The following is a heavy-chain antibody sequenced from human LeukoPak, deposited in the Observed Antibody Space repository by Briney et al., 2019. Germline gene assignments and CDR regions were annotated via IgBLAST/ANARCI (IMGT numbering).Heavy chain of an antibody. J-gene: IGHJ4*02. CDR2: IYYSGSA. CDR1: GGSISSGGHY. D-gene: IGHD5/OR15-5a*01. CDR3: ARGTLRLFDY. Sequence: SQTLSLTCTASGGSISSGGHYWSWLRQHPAKGLEWIGYIYYSGSAYYNPSLESRVTISIDTSKNQFSLKLTSVTAADTAVYFCARGTLRLFDYWGQGTLVTVSS. V-gene: IGHV4-31*03.